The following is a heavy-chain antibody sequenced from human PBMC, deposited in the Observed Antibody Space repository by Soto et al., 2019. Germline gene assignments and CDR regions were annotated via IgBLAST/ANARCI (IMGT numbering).Heavy chain of an antibody. CDR1: GGTFGSYA. CDR3: ARSQGSSTSLEIYYSYYYGMDV. J-gene: IGHJ6*02. Sequence: QVQLVQSGAEVKKPGSSVKVSCKASGGTFGSYAISWVRQAPGQGLEWMGGIIPIPGTANYAKKFQGRVTIAADESTSTAYMERSSLRSEDTAVYYCARSQGSSTSLEIYYSYYYGMDVWGQGTTVTVSS. V-gene: IGHV1-69*01. CDR2: IIPIPGTA. D-gene: IGHD2-2*01.